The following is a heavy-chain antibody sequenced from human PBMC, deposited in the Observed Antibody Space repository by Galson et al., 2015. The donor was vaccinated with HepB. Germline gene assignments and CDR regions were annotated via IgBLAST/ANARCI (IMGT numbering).Heavy chain of an antibody. CDR3: ATRGGAGSQGRAYYYYYMDV. Sequence: VKVSCKVSGYTFTDYYMHWVQQAPGKGLEWMGLVDPEDGETIYAEKFQGRVTITADTSTDTAYMELSSLRSEDTAVYYCATRGGAGSQGRAYYYYYMDVWGKGTTVTVSS. D-gene: IGHD3-10*01. V-gene: IGHV1-69-2*01. J-gene: IGHJ6*03. CDR1: GYTFTDYY. CDR2: VDPEDGET.